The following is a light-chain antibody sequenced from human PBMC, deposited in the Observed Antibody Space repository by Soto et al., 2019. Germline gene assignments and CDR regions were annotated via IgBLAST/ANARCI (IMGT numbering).Light chain of an antibody. J-gene: IGLJ2*01. CDR3: CSYAGTYTPVV. V-gene: IGLV2-11*01. CDR2: DVS. CDR1: SSDVGGYNY. Sequence: QSALTQPRSVSGSPGQSVTISCAGTSSDVGGYNYVSWYQQYPGKAPKLMISDVSKRPSGVPDRFSGSKSGNTASLTISGLQAEDEADHYCCSYAGTYTPVVFGGGTKLTVL.